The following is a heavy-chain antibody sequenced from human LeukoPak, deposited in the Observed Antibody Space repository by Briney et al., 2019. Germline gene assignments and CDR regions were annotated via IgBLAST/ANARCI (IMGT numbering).Heavy chain of an antibody. CDR3: ARDFWGRGGWFDP. D-gene: IGHD3-16*01. J-gene: IGHJ5*02. CDR1: GGSISSGGYS. V-gene: IGHV4-30-2*01. Sequence: SETLSPTCAVSGGSISSGGYSWSRIRQPPGKGLEWIGYNYHSGSTNYNPSLKSRVTISVDTSKNQFSLKLSSVTAADTAVYYCARDFWGRGGWFDPWGQGTLVTVSS. CDR2: NYHSGST.